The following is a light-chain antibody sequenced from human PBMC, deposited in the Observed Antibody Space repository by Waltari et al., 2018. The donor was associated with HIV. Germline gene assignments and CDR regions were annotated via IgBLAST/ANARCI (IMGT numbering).Light chain of an antibody. J-gene: IGLJ1*01. Sequence: QSALTQPRSVSGSPGQSVTISCTGTSSDVGAKNYVSWYQQNPGKAQVLLIFDVSQRPSGVPDRFSGSKSGNTASLTISGLQAVDEADYYCCSYAGKYTWVFGTGTKVTVL. CDR2: DVS. CDR1: SSDVGAKNY. V-gene: IGLV2-11*01. CDR3: CSYAGKYTWV.